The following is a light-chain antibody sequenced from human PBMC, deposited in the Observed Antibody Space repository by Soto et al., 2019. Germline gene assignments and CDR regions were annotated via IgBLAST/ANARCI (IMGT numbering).Light chain of an antibody. V-gene: IGKV1-39*01. Sequence: DIQMTQSPSSLSASVGDRVTITCRASPTISTYLNWYQQKPGKSPKLLIYAASSLQSGVPSRFSGSGSGTDFTLTISSLQPEDFAIYYCQQSHGIPYTFGQGTKLEIK. CDR2: AAS. CDR3: QQSHGIPYT. CDR1: PTISTY. J-gene: IGKJ2*01.